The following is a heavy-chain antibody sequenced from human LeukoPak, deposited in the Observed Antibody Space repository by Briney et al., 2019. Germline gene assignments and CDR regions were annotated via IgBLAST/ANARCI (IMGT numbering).Heavy chain of an antibody. J-gene: IGHJ4*02. CDR2: IKQDGSEK. V-gene: IGHV3-7*01. CDR3: AKERGYGPIDY. Sequence: GGSLRLSCAASGLTFRSYWMSWVRQAPGKGLEWVANIKQDGSEKFYVDSVKGRFTISRDNAKNSLYLQMNSLRVEDTAVYYCAKERGYGPIDYWGQGTLVTVSS. D-gene: IGHD5-12*01. CDR1: GLTFRSYW.